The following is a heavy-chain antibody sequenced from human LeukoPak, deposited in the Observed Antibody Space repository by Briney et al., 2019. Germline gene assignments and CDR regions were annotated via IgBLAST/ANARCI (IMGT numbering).Heavy chain of an antibody. CDR3: ARDSWLVPTKYFDY. V-gene: IGHV3-23*01. J-gene: IGHJ4*02. CDR2: ISPGGGTT. Sequence: GGSLRLSCAVSGFAFGSEAMSWVRQSPARGLEGVASISPGGGTTYYADYVKGRFTISRDNAKNSLYLQMNSLRAEDTAVYYCARDSWLVPTKYFDYWGQGTLVTVSS. D-gene: IGHD6-19*01. CDR1: GFAFGSEA.